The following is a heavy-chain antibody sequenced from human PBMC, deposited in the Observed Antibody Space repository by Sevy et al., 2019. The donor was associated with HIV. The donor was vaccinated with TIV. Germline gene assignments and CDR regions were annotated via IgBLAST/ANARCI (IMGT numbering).Heavy chain of an antibody. CDR3: PRGIVSSSEGVIYHYYYGMDV. CDR2: IYPSDSDT. D-gene: IGHD6-6*01. Sequence: GESLKISCKGSGYTFTSYWIGWVRQMPGKGLESMGIIYPSDSDTRYSPSFQGQVTISADKSISTAYLQSSSLRASDSAMYYCPRGIVSSSEGVIYHYYYGMDVWGQGTTVTVSS. J-gene: IGHJ6*02. CDR1: GYTFTSYW. V-gene: IGHV5-51*01.